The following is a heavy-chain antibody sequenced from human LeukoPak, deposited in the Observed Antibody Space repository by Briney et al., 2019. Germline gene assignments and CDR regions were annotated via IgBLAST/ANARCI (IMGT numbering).Heavy chain of an antibody. CDR3: ARGRLRPYYMDV. D-gene: IGHD3-16*01. CDR1: GGSISSGSYY. J-gene: IGHJ6*03. CDR2: INHSGST. V-gene: IGHV4-39*07. Sequence: SETLSLTCTVSGGSISSGSYYWSWIRQPPGKGLEWIGEINHSGSTNYNPSLKSRVTISVDTSKNQFSLKLSSVTAADTAVYYCARGRLRPYYMDVWGKGTTVTVSS.